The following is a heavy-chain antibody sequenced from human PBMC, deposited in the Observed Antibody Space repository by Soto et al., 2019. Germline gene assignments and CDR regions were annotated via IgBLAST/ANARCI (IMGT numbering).Heavy chain of an antibody. V-gene: IGHV3-23*01. CDR3: VRSAITSTTKSGAFDV. J-gene: IGHJ3*01. Sequence: EVQLLESGGGLVQPGGSLRLSCAASGFTFSSFVMNWVRQAPGKGLEWVSTISPGADVSHYTDSVKGRFTISRDNSMSTLQLQMDSLSVEDEAVSFWVRSAITSTTKSGAFDVWGQGTAVTVSS. CDR2: ISPGADVS. D-gene: IGHD1-20*01. CDR1: GFTFSSFV.